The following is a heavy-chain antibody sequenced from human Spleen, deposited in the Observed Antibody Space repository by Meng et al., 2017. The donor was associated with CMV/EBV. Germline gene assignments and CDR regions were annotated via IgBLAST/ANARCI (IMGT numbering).Heavy chain of an antibody. D-gene: IGHD3-3*01. CDR3: ARGILRFLVWRAFVI. V-gene: IGHV3-66*02. CDR2: IYSGGST. CDR1: GFTVSSNY. Sequence: GESLKIPCAASGFTVSSNYMSWVRQAPGKGLEWVSVIYSGGSTYYADSVKGRFTISRDNSQNTLYLQMNSLRAEDTAVYYCARGILRFLVWRAFVIWGQGTMVTV. J-gene: IGHJ3*02.